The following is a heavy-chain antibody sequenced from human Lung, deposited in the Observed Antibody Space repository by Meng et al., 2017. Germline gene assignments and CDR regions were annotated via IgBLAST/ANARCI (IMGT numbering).Heavy chain of an antibody. CDR3: ARGPTTMAHDFDY. CDR2: INHSGST. J-gene: IGHJ4*02. Sequence: VQLKPLGAGLFTPSETLSLTCVVSGGSFSDYYWSWIRQPPGKGLEWIGEINHSGSTNYNPSLESRATISVDTSQNNLSLKLSSVTAADSAVYYCARGPTTMAHDFDYWGQGTLVTVSS. D-gene: IGHD4-11*01. V-gene: IGHV4-34*01. CDR1: GGSFSDYY.